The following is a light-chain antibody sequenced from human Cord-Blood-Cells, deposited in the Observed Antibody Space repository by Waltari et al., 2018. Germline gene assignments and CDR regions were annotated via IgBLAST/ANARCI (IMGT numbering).Light chain of an antibody. Sequence: QSALTQPASVSGSPGQSITISCTGTSSDVGGYNYVPWYQQHPGKAPNLMIYDGSNRPSGVSNRFSGSKSGNTASLTISGLQAEDEADYYCSSYTSSSTLVFGTGTKVTVL. CDR3: SSYTSSSTLV. J-gene: IGLJ1*01. V-gene: IGLV2-14*03. CDR1: SSDVGGYNY. CDR2: DGS.